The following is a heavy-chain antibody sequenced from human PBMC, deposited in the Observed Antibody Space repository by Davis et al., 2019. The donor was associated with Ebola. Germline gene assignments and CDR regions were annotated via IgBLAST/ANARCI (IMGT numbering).Heavy chain of an antibody. Sequence: PGGSLRLSCKGSGYSFTSYWIGWVRQLPGKGLEWMGIIYPGDSDTRYSPSFQGQVTISADKSISTAYLQWSSLKASDTAMYYCARREGYNNWFDPWGQGTLVTVSS. CDR1: GYSFTSYW. D-gene: IGHD6-13*01. CDR2: IYPGDSDT. CDR3: ARREGYNNWFDP. V-gene: IGHV5-51*01. J-gene: IGHJ5*02.